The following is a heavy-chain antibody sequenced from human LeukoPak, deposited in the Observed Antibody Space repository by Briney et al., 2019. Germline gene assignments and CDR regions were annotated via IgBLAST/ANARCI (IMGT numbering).Heavy chain of an antibody. J-gene: IGHJ4*02. CDR1: GGSISSSSYC. D-gene: IGHD5-18*01. CDR3: ARQALGDTAMVYEDGHFDY. V-gene: IGHV4-39*01. Sequence: SETLSLTCTVSGGSISSSSYCWGWIRQPPGKGLEWIGSIYYSGSTYYNPSLKSRVTISVDTSKNQFSLKLSSVTAADTAVYYCARQALGDTAMVYEDGHFDYWGQGTLVTVSS. CDR2: IYYSGST.